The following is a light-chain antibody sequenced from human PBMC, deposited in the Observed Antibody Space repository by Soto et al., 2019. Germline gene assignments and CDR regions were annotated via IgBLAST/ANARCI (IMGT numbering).Light chain of an antibody. CDR1: QSVNIY. Sequence: EIVLTQSPATLSLSPGERATLSCRASQSVNIYLGWYQQKRGQAPRLLVYDASNRATGIPARFSGSGSGTDFTLTISSLAPEDFAVYYCQQRSNWPRTFGQGTKVEIK. V-gene: IGKV3-11*01. J-gene: IGKJ1*01. CDR3: QQRSNWPRT. CDR2: DAS.